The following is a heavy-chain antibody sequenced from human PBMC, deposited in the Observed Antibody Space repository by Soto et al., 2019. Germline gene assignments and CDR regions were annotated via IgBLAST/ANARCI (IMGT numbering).Heavy chain of an antibody. CDR2: IXXSXXX. CDR3: ARVAVAAAAPFDP. V-gene: IGHV4-30-2*01. Sequence: TSETLSLTCTVSGGSISSSSYDWSWIRQPPGKGLXWIXXIXXSXXXXXNXXLKSRVTISVDKSKNQFSLTLNSVTAADTAVYYCARVAVAAAAPFDPWGQGTLVTVSS. D-gene: IGHD6-13*01. J-gene: IGHJ5*02. CDR1: GGSISSSSYD.